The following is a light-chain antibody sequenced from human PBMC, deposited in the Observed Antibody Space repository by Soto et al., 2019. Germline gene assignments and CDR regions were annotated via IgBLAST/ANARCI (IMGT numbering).Light chain of an antibody. CDR1: QSITTK. V-gene: IGKV3-15*01. J-gene: IGKJ2*01. Sequence: MTQSPATLSVSPGERATLSCRARQSITTKLAWYQQKLGQAPRLLIYDASTRATGIPVRFSGSGSVTEFTLTISSLQSEDVAVYYCQQYNNWPPYTFGQGTKLEIK. CDR2: DAS. CDR3: QQYNNWPPYT.